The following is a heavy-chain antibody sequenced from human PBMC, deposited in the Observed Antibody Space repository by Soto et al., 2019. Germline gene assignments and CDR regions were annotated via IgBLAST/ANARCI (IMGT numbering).Heavy chain of an antibody. D-gene: IGHD3-16*01. CDR2: ISGYNGHT. J-gene: IGHJ6*02. CDR3: AREGEMPYYYYGLDV. Sequence: QVQLVQSGAEVRKPGASVKVSCKASGYTFTTYGISWVRQAPGQGLEWMGWISGYNGHTKYAQKFQGRVTMTTDTSTSTLYMDLRSLRSDDTDVYYCAREGEMPYYYYGLDVWGQGTTVTVSS. CDR1: GYTFTTYG. V-gene: IGHV1-18*01.